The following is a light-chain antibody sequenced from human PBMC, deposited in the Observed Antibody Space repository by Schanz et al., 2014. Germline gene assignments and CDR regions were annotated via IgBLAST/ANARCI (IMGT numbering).Light chain of an antibody. J-gene: IGLJ3*02. CDR2: NTN. CDR3: VLYMGSGIWL. V-gene: IGLV8-61*01. CDR1: VGSVSSRHY. Sequence: QTVVTQEPSFSVSPGGTVTLTCGLSVGSVSSRHYPSWYQQTPGQAPRTLFYNTNTRSSGVPDRFSGSILGNKAALTITGAQADDESDYYCVLYMGSGIWLFGGGTKLTVL.